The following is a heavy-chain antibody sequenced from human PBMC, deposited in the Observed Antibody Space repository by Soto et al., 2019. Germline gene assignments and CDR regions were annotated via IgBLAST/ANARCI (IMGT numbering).Heavy chain of an antibody. Sequence: SETMSLTCTVSGGSISSYYWTWFRQPAGKGLEWIGRMYTSGSTNYNPSLKSRVTMSVDTSKNQLSLKLSSVTAADTAMYFCAGAQDYYYDGGDVWGQGTTVTVSS. CDR3: AGAQDYYYDGGDV. CDR1: GGSISSYY. J-gene: IGHJ6*02. CDR2: MYTSGST. V-gene: IGHV4-4*07.